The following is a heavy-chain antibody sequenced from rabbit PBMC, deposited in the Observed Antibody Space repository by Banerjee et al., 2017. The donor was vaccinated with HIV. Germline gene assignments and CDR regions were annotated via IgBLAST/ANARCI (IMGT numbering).Heavy chain of an antibody. D-gene: IGHD4-1*01. Sequence: QEQLEESGGDLVKPGASLTLTCTASGFTISSSYYMCWVRQAPGKGLEWIACIDTGTYYATWAKGRFTISKTSSTTVTLRMTSLTAADTATYFCARAYNSGWGGYFTLWGQGTLVTVS. J-gene: IGHJ4*01. CDR2: IDTGT. CDR1: GFTISSSYY. V-gene: IGHV1S45*01. CDR3: ARAYNSGWGGYFTL.